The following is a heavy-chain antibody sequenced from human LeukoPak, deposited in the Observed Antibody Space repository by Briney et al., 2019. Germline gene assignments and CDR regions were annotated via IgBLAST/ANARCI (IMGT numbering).Heavy chain of an antibody. J-gene: IGHJ5*02. CDR1: GYTFTGDY. CDR2: INPNSGGT. Sequence: ASVKVSCKASGYTFTGDYMHWGRQAPGQGLEWMGWINPNSGGTNYAQKFQGRVTMTRDTSISTAYMELSRLRSDDTAVYYCARDPLRANWFDPWGQGTLVAVSS. CDR3: ARDPLRANWFDP. V-gene: IGHV1-2*02.